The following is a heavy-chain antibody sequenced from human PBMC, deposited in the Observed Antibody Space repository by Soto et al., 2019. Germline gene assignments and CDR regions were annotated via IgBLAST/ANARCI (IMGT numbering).Heavy chain of an antibody. J-gene: IGHJ6*02. Sequence: DSVKVSCKASGYTFTSYDINWVRQATGQGLEWMGWMNPNSGNTGYAQKFQGRVTMTRNTSISTAYMELSSLRSEDQAVYFWGRGPPVLWFGELFYYYGMDVWGQGTTVTVSS. CDR2: MNPNSGNT. CDR1: GYTFTSYD. D-gene: IGHD3-10*01. CDR3: GRGPPVLWFGELFYYYGMDV. V-gene: IGHV1-8*01.